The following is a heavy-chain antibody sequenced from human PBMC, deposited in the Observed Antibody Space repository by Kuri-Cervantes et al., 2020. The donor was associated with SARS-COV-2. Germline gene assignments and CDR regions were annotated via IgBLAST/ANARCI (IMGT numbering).Heavy chain of an antibody. CDR2: IYYSGST. CDR3: ARDKQLYSRNYYYYYYMDV. J-gene: IGHJ6*03. V-gene: IGHV4-30-4*08. D-gene: IGHD3-16*02. CDR1: GGSISGHY. Sequence: LRLSCTVSGGSISGHYWSWIRQPPGKGLEWIGYIYYSGSTYYNPSLKSRVTISVDTSKNQFSLKLSSVTAADTAVYYCARDKQLYSRNYYYYYYMDVWGKGTTVTVSS.